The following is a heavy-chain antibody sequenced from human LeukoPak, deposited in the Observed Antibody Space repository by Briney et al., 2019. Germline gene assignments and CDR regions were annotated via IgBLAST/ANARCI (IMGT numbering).Heavy chain of an antibody. CDR3: ARDQGSIILGYFDY. V-gene: IGHV4-34*01. J-gene: IGHJ4*02. D-gene: IGHD1-14*01. Sequence: TSETLSLTCDVYGGSFSGYYWSWIRQPPGKGLEWIGEITHSGSTNYNPSLKSRVTISVDTSKNQFSLKLSSVTAADTAVYYCARDQGSIILGYFDYWGQGTLVTVSS. CDR1: GGSFSGYY. CDR2: ITHSGST.